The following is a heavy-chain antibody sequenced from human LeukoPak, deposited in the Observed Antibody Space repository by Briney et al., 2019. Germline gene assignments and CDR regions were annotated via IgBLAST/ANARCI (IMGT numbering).Heavy chain of an antibody. V-gene: IGHV4-59*01. J-gene: IGHJ4*02. Sequence: SETLSLTCTVAGGSISRYYWSWIRQPPGKGLEWIGYIYYSGSTNYNPSLKSRVTISVDTSKNQFSLKLSSVTAADTAVYYCARGETYSSGLVDYWGQGTLVTVSS. CDR1: GGSISRYY. D-gene: IGHD6-19*01. CDR2: IYYSGST. CDR3: ARGETYSSGLVDY.